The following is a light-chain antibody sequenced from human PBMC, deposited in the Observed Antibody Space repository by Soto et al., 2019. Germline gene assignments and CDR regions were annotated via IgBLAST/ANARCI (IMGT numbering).Light chain of an antibody. V-gene: IGLV1-40*01. Sequence: QSVLTQPPSVSGAPGQRVTISCTGSSSNIGATYHVHWYQQLPGTAPKLLIYGNSNRPSGVPDRFSGSKSGTSASLAITGIQAEDEADYYCQYYDSSLSGSVFGGGTKLTVL. J-gene: IGLJ3*02. CDR2: GNS. CDR3: QYYDSSLSGSV. CDR1: SSNIGATYH.